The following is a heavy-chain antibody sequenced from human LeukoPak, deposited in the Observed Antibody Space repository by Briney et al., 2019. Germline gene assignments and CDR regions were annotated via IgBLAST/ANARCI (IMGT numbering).Heavy chain of an antibody. CDR1: GCTFSTDA. CDR2: ISGSGDRT. D-gene: IGHD6-19*01. Sequence: GGSLRLSCAASGCTFSTDAMTWVRQAPGKGLQWVSAISGSGDRTYYEDSVKGRFTISRDNSKNMMYLQMNSLRAEDTAVYYCARDDSGWSKNYWGRGTQVTVSS. V-gene: IGHV3-23*01. J-gene: IGHJ4*02. CDR3: ARDDSGWSKNY.